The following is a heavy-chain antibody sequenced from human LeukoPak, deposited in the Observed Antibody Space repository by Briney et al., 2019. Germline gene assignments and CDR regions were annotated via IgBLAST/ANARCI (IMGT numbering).Heavy chain of an antibody. CDR1: GFTFSSYA. Sequence: TGGSLRLSCAASGFTFSSYAMSWVRQAPGKGLEWVSYISSSSTIYYADSVKGRFTISRDNAKNSLYLQMNSLRAEDTAVYYCAREVGAILFDYWGQGTLVTVSS. D-gene: IGHD1-26*01. J-gene: IGHJ4*02. CDR3: AREVGAILFDY. V-gene: IGHV3-48*01. CDR2: ISSSSTI.